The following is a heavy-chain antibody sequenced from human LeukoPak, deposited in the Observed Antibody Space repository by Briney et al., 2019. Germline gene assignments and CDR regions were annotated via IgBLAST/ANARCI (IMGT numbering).Heavy chain of an antibody. CDR1: GYSISSGYY. CDR3: ARGVFI. J-gene: IGHJ3*02. D-gene: IGHD2-21*01. V-gene: IGHV4-38-2*01. Sequence: SETLSLTCAVSGYSISSGYYWGWIPQPPGKGLEWIGSIYHSGSTYYNPSLKSRVTISVDTSKNQFSLKLSSVTAADTAVYYCARGVFIWGQGTMVTVSS. CDR2: IYHSGST.